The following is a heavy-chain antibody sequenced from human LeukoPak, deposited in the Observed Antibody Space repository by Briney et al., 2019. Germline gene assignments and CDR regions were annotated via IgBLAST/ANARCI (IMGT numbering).Heavy chain of an antibody. D-gene: IGHD5-12*01. CDR1: GYTFTRSG. CDR2: INTYNGNT. CDR3: ARALEDYSAHDYGLDY. V-gene: IGHV1-18*01. Sequence: ASVKVSCKASGYTFTRSGISWVRQAPGQGLEWMGWINTYNGNTNYAQKLPGRVTMTRDTSTSTVYMELSSLRSEDTAVYYCARALEDYSAHDYGLDYWGQGTLVTVSS. J-gene: IGHJ4*02.